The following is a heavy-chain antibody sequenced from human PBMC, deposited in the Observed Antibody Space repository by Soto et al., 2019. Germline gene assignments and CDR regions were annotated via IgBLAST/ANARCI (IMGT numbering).Heavy chain of an antibody. J-gene: IGHJ6*02. D-gene: IGHD2-2*01. CDR2: IYHSGST. V-gene: IGHV4-4*02. Sequence: SETLSLTCAVSGGSISSSNWWSWVRQPPGKGLEWIGEIYHSGSTNYNPSLKSRVTISVDKSKNQFSLKLSSVTAADTAVYYCARASGTSHYYYYGMDVRGQGTTVTVSS. CDR3: ARASGTSHYYYYGMDV. CDR1: GGSISSSNW.